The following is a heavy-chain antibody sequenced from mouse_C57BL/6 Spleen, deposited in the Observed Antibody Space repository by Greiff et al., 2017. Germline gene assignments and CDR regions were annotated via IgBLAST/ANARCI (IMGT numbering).Heavy chain of an antibody. CDR1: GFSFNAYA. CDR3: VVCCGEGLGC. V-gene: IGHV10-3*01. J-gene: IGHJ2*01. Sequence: EVKLVESGAGLVQPKGSLKLSCAASGFSFNAYAMHLVRLAPGTGLEWVGRIRSKSSNDATYYADSVKDRFTISRDDSQSMLYLQMNNLKTEDTAMDYCVVCCGEGLGCWGQGTTLTVSS. CDR2: IRSKSSNDAT. D-gene: IGHD3-3*01.